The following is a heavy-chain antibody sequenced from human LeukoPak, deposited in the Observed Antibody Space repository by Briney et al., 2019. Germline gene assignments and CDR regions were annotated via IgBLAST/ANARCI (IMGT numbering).Heavy chain of an antibody. CDR2: IYHSGST. V-gene: IGHV4-30-2*02. CDR1: GGSISSGGYY. D-gene: IGHD5-24*01. CDR3: AGRDGYNSDY. Sequence: SQTLSLTCTVSGGSISSGGYYWNWIRQPPGKGLEWIGYIYHSGSTYYNPSLKSRVTISVDTSKNQFSLKLSSVTAADTAVYYCAGRDGYNSDYWGQGTLVTVSS. J-gene: IGHJ4*02.